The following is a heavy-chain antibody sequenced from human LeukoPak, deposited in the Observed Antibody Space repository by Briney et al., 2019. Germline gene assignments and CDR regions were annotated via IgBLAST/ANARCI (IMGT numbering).Heavy chain of an antibody. CDR2: ISDSGDTT. J-gene: IGHJ4*02. D-gene: IGHD1-26*01. Sequence: GGSLRLSCAASGFIFSSYAMSWVRQAPGKGLEWVSGISDSGDTTWDADSVKGRFTISRDNYKNTVYLQMNSLRAEDTAVYYCAKNSNWETDYWGQGTLVTVSS. V-gene: IGHV3-23*01. CDR3: AKNSNWETDY. CDR1: GFIFSSYA.